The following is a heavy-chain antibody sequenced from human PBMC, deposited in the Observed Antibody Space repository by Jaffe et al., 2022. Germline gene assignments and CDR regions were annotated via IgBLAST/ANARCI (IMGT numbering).Heavy chain of an antibody. J-gene: IGHJ5*02. V-gene: IGHV4-34*01. CDR3: ARVVIRIYYYGSGNVWSNWFDP. D-gene: IGHD3-10*01. Sequence: QVQLQQWGAGLLKPSETLSLTCAVYGGSFSGYYWSWIRQPPGKGLEWIGEINHSGSTNYNPSLKSRVTISVDTSKNQFSLKLSSVTAADTAVYYCARVVIRIYYYGSGNVWSNWFDPWGQGTLVTVSS. CDR2: INHSGST. CDR1: GGSFSGYY.